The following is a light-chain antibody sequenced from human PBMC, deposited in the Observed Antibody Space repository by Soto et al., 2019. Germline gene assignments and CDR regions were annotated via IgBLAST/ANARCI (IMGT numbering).Light chain of an antibody. CDR3: QQSFTTPYT. J-gene: IGKJ2*01. CDR1: QSINYY. CDR2: TAA. V-gene: IGKV1-39*01. Sequence: DIPMTQSPSSLSASIGDRVIITCRASQSINYYLNWYQQQPGKAPKLLVSTAASLRSGVPSRFSGSASGTDFALTISSLQPEDFATYYCQQSFTTPYTFGQGTKLE.